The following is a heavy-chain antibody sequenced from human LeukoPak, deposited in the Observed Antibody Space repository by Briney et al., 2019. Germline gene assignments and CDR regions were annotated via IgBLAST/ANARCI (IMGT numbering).Heavy chain of an antibody. V-gene: IGHV1-8*01. D-gene: IGHD3-3*01. CDR3: ARGSRPITIFGVVKSYYFDY. CDR1: GYTFTSYD. CDR2: MNPNSGNT. J-gene: IGHJ4*02. Sequence: ASVKVSCKASGYTFTSYDINWVRQATGQGLEWMGWMNPNSGNTGYAQKFQGRVTMTRNTSISTAYMELSSLRSEDTAVYYCARGSRPITIFGVVKSYYFDYWGQGTLVTVSS.